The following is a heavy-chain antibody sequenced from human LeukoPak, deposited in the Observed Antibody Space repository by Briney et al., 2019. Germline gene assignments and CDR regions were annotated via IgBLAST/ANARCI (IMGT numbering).Heavy chain of an antibody. CDR1: GYSFTSYW. Sequence: GESLKISCKGSGYSFTSYWIGWVRRMPGKGLEWMGIIYPGDSDTRYSPSFQGQVTFSADKSISTAYLLWSSLKASDTAMYYCARPETGTKKADAFHIWGQGTMVTVSS. V-gene: IGHV5-51*01. D-gene: IGHD1-1*01. CDR3: ARPETGTKKADAFHI. CDR2: IYPGDSDT. J-gene: IGHJ3*02.